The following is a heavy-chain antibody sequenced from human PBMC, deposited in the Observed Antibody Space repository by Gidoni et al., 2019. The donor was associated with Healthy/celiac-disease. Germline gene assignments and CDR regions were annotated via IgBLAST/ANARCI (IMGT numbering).Heavy chain of an antibody. CDR3: TTEGRGYSYGYDGLAYY. Sequence: AASGFTFSNAWMSWVRQAPGKGLEWVGRIKSKTDGGTTDYAAPVKGRFTISRDDSKNTLYLQMNSLKTEDTAVYYCTTEGRGYSYGYDGLAYYWGQGTLVTVSS. D-gene: IGHD5-18*01. J-gene: IGHJ4*02. CDR1: GFTFSNAW. CDR2: IKSKTDGGTT. V-gene: IGHV3-15*01.